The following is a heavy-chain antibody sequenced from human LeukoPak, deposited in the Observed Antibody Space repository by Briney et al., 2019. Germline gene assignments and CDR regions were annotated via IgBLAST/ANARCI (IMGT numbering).Heavy chain of an antibody. CDR1: GYSFTSYW. V-gene: IGHV5-51*01. CDR3: ARLVPSGSITIFGVVIPRDYYYYMDV. Sequence: GESLKISCKGSGYSFTSYWIGWVRQMPGKGLEWMGIIYPGDSDTRYSPSFQGQVTISADKSISTAYLQWSSLKASDTAMYYCARLVPSGSITIFGVVIPRDYYYYMDVWGKGTTVTVSS. J-gene: IGHJ6*03. D-gene: IGHD3-3*01. CDR2: IYPGDSDT.